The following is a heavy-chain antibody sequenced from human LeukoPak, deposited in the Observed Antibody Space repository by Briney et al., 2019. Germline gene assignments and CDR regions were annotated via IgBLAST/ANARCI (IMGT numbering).Heavy chain of an antibody. Sequence: GGSLRLSCAASGFTFSSYAMSWVRQAPGKGLEWGSAISGSGGSTHYVDSVKGRFTISRDKSKNTLYLQMNSLRAEDTAVYYCAKDLGFLEWLLFVNWGQGTLVTVSS. CDR1: GFTFSSYA. V-gene: IGHV3-23*01. J-gene: IGHJ4*02. CDR2: ISGSGGST. CDR3: AKDLGFLEWLLFVN. D-gene: IGHD3-3*01.